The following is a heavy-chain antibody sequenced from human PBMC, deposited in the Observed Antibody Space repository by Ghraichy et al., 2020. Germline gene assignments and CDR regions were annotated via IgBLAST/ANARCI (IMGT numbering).Heavy chain of an antibody. CDR1: GFAFSSYW. J-gene: IGHJ4*02. Sequence: GGSLRLSCAASGFAFSSYWMNWVRQAPGKGLEWVAAIRKDGGEKNYVDSVRGRFTISRDNVKNSVYLQMNSLRAEDTAVYYCARDSLRESTIAVGWGYWGQGTLVTVSS. CDR3: ARDSLRESTIAVGWGY. V-gene: IGHV3-7*03. CDR2: IRKDGGEK. D-gene: IGHD6-19*01.